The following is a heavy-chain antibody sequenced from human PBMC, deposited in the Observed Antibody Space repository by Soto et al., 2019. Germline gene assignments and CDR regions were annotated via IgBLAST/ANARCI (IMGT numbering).Heavy chain of an antibody. J-gene: IGHJ6*02. CDR2: ISAYNGNT. CDR3: ASNYLYYYGSGHTNYYGMDV. D-gene: IGHD3-10*01. CDR1: GYTFTSYG. Sequence: QVQLVQSGAEVKKPGASVKVSCKASGYTFTSYGISWERQAPGQGLEWMGWISAYNGNTNYAQKLQGRVTMTTDTSTSTAYMELRSLRSDDTAVYYCASNYLYYYGSGHTNYYGMDVWGQGTTVTVSS. V-gene: IGHV1-18*01.